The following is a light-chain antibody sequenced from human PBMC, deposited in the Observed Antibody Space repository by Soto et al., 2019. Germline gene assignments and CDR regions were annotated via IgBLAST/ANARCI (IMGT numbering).Light chain of an antibody. CDR1: SSSIGRNT. Sequence: QSVLTQPPSASATPGQRGTISCSGSSSSIGRNTVDWYQQLPGTAPKLLVYSNNQRPSGVPDRFSGSKSGTSGSLAISGLQSEDEADYYCAAWYDSLNGWVFGGGTQLTVL. CDR3: AAWYDSLNGWV. CDR2: SNN. J-gene: IGLJ3*02. V-gene: IGLV1-44*01.